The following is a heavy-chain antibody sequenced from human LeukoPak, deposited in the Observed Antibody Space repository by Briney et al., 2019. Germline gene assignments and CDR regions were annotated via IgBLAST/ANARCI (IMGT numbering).Heavy chain of an antibody. CDR2: ISGSSSYI. CDR1: GFTFGDYS. V-gene: IGHV3-21*01. D-gene: IGHD6-13*01. J-gene: IGHJ6*03. CDR3: ARDPGFGGIAEYYVDV. Sequence: GGSLRLSCAAAGFTFGDYSMNWVRQAPGKGLEWASTISGSSSYIYYADSVKGRFTISRDNAKSSLYLQMNSLRAEDTAVYYCARDPGFGGIAEYYVDVWGKGTTVTVSS.